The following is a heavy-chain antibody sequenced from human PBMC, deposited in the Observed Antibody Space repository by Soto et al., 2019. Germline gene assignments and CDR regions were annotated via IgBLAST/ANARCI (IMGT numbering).Heavy chain of an antibody. CDR2: ISWNSGSI. CDR1: GFTCSSYW. Sequence: PGGSLRLSCAASGFTCSSYWMSWVRQAPGKGLEWVSGISWNSGSIGYADSVKGRFTISRDNAKNSLYLQMNRLRAEDTALYYCAKSGPAGYSYGYFLGSWGQGTLVTVSS. CDR3: AKSGPAGYSYGYFLGS. D-gene: IGHD5-18*01. V-gene: IGHV3-9*01. J-gene: IGHJ4*02.